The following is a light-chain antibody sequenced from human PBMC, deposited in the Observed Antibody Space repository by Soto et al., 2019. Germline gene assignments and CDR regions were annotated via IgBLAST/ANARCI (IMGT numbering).Light chain of an antibody. CDR3: SSYTSTRTYV. CDR2: GVT. CDR1: SSDIGGYDY. Sequence: QSALTQPASVSGSPGQSITITCTGTSSDIGGYDYVSWYQHHPGKAPKVIIYGVTNRPSGVSHRFSGSKSANTASLTISGLQAEDEADYYCSSYTSTRTYVFGTGTKLTVL. J-gene: IGLJ1*01. V-gene: IGLV2-14*01.